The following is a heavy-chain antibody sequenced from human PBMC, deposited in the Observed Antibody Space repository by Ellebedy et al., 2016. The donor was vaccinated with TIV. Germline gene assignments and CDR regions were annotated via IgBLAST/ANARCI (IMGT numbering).Heavy chain of an antibody. J-gene: IGHJ4*02. CDR2: TYYRSKWYN. CDR1: GDSVSNNNAA. V-gene: IGHV6-1*01. D-gene: IGHD2-8*02. Sequence: SETLSLTCAISGDSVSNNNAAWHWIRQSPSRGLEWLGRTYYRSKWYNDYAVSVKSRITISPDTSTNQFSLQMKSVTPEDSALYYCVRDLSGGSLFDCWGQGTLVTVSS. CDR3: VRDLSGGSLFDC.